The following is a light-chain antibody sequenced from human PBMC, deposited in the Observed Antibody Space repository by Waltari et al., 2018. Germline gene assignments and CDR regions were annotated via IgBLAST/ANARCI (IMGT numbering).Light chain of an antibody. Sequence: EIVLTQSPGTLSLSPGERATLSCRASQTVRSSYIAWYQQRPGQAPRLLIRGASSRATGIPDRFSGSGAGTDFTLTISGREPDDFAVYFCELYDSSPPGYTFGQGTKLEI. CDR2: GAS. CDR3: ELYDSSPPGYT. J-gene: IGKJ2*01. CDR1: QTVRSSY. V-gene: IGKV3-20*01.